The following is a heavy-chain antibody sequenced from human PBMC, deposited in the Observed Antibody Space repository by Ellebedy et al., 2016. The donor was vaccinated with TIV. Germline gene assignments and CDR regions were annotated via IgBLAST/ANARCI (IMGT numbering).Heavy chain of an antibody. CDR2: ISAYNGNT. J-gene: IGHJ5*02. CDR1: GYTFTSYG. Sequence: ASVKVSCKASGYTFTSYGISWVRQAPGQGLEWMGWISAYNGNTNYAQKLQGRVTMTTDTSTSTAYMELRSLRSDDTAVYYCARIPWFGELLRGNWFDPWGQGTLVTVSS. CDR3: ARIPWFGELLRGNWFDP. D-gene: IGHD3-10*01. V-gene: IGHV1-18*01.